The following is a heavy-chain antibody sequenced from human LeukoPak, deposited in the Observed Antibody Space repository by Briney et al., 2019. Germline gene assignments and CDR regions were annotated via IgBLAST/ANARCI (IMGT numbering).Heavy chain of an antibody. Sequence: GGSLRLSCVDSEFTFSRYWMHWVRQAPGEGLVWVSRINTDGSTTTYADSVKGRFTISRDNAKNTLYLQMNSLRAEDTAVYYCARDPILRMYSSSSFDYWGQGTLVTVSS. J-gene: IGHJ4*02. CDR1: EFTFSRYW. D-gene: IGHD6-6*01. CDR2: INTDGSTT. V-gene: IGHV3-74*01. CDR3: ARDPILRMYSSSSFDY.